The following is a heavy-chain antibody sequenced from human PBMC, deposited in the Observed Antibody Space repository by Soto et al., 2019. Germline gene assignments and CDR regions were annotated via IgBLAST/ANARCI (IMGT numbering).Heavy chain of an antibody. V-gene: IGHV1-18*01. CDR2: ISPHNGHT. D-gene: IGHD2-2*01. Sequence: HVQLAQSGGELKKPGASVKVSCNTSGYTFNTYFISWVRQAPGQGLEWMGWISPHNGHTNYAEKFQGRVTMTTDTITKTAYMELRNLRFDDTAVYYCARDTSNSFDYWGQGTPVTVSS. CDR3: ARDTSNSFDY. CDR1: GYTFNTYF. J-gene: IGHJ4*02.